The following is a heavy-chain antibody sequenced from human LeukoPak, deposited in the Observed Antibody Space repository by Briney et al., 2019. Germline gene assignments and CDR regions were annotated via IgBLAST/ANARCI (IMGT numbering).Heavy chain of an antibody. CDR2: ISYDGSKT. V-gene: IGHV3-30-3*01. J-gene: IGHJ6*02. D-gene: IGHD3-16*02. CDR3: ARANYYDYVWGRYRYFPEPPYGLDV. CDR1: GLTFNNFT. Sequence: GGSLRLSCAASGLTFNNFTIHWVRQAPGKGLEWVTFISYDGSKTYYADSGKGRFTISRDNPKNTVYLQMNSLRAEDTAVYYCARANYYDYVWGRYRYFPEPPYGLDVWGQGTTVTVSS.